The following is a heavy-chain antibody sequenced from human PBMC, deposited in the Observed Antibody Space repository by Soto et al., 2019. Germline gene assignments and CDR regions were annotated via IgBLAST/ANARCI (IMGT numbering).Heavy chain of an antibody. V-gene: IGHV1-46*03. CDR1: GYTFTSCY. Sequence: QVQLVQSGAEVKKPGASVKVSCKASGYTFTSCYMHWVRQAPGQGLEWMGIINPSGGSTSYAQKFQGRVTMTRDTSTSTVYMELSSLRSEDTAVYYCARANPYDYIWGSVSPLDYWGQGTLVTVSS. D-gene: IGHD3-16*01. J-gene: IGHJ4*02. CDR2: INPSGGST. CDR3: ARANPYDYIWGSVSPLDY.